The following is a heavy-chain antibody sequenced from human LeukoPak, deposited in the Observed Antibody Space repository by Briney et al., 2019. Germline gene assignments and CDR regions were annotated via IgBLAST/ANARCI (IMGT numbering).Heavy chain of an antibody. D-gene: IGHD6-6*01. CDR2: IYYSGST. CDR3: ARTYSSSVPFDY. Sequence: PSETLSLTCTFSGGSISSYYWSWIRQPPGKGLEWIGYIYYSGSTNYNPSLKSRVTISVDTSKNQFSLKLSSVTAADTAVYYCARTYSSSVPFDYWGQGTLVTVSS. CDR1: GGSISSYY. J-gene: IGHJ4*02. V-gene: IGHV4-59*01.